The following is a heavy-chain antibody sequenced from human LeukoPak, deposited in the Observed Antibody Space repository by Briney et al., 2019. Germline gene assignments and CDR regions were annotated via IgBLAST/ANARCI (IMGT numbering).Heavy chain of an antibody. CDR1: GFSFSSYV. CDR2: ISPSGGST. J-gene: IGHJ3*02. D-gene: IGHD6-19*01. Sequence: GGSLRLSCAASGFSFSSYVMEWVRQAPGKGLQWVSSISPSGGSTYYADPVKGRFTISRDNSKNSLYLQMNSLRAEDTAVYYCARDRLESSGWYDGHDGFDTWGQGTMVTVSS. V-gene: IGHV3-23*01. CDR3: ARDRLESSGWYDGHDGFDT.